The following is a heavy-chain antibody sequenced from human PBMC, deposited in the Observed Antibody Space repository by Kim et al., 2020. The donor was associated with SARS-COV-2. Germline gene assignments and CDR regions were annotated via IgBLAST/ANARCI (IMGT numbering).Heavy chain of an antibody. V-gene: IGHV4-34*01. Sequence: SETLSLTCAVYGGSFSGYYWSWIRQPPGKGLEWIGGINHSGSTNYNPSLKSRLTISVNTSKNHFSLKLSSVTAADTAVYYCAGGIRGYFCNTSCYRTHY. CDR1: GGSFSGYY. D-gene: IGHD2-2*01. J-gene: IGHJ6*01. CDR2: INHSGST. CDR3: AGGIRGYFCNTSCYRTHY.